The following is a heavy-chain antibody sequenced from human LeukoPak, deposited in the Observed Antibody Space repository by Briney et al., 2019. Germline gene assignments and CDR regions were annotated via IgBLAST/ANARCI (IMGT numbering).Heavy chain of an antibody. Sequence: GGSLRLSCAASGFTFSTYWMHWVRHAPGTGLVWVSRINGDGSTTTYADSVKGRFTISRDNAKSTLYLQVNSLRVEDAAVYYCARVVLSGAYQIDLWGQGTLVTVSS. D-gene: IGHD2/OR15-2a*01. CDR1: GFTFSTYW. J-gene: IGHJ5*02. CDR3: ARVVLSGAYQIDL. V-gene: IGHV3-74*01. CDR2: INGDGSTT.